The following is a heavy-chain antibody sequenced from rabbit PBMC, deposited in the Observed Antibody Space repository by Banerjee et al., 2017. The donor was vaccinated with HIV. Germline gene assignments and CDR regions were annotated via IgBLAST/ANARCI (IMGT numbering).Heavy chain of an antibody. CDR3: ARDLAGVIGWNFNL. V-gene: IGHV1S45*01. CDR2: IYTGSSGIT. Sequence: QQQLVESGGGLVKPGASLTLTCTASGFSFSSYWMCWVRQAPGKGLEWIACIYTGSSGITYYASWAKGRFTISKTSSTTVTLQMTSLTAADTATYFCARDLAGVIGWNFNLWGQGTLVTVS. CDR1: GFSFSSYW. J-gene: IGHJ4*01. D-gene: IGHD4-1*01.